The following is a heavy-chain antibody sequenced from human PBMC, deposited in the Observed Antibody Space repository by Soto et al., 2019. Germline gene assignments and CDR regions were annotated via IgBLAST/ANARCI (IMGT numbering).Heavy chain of an antibody. CDR1: GYTFTSYG. CDR3: ARVNSDLWSGYYTTGDFDY. CDR2: ISAYNGNT. V-gene: IGHV1-18*01. J-gene: IGHJ4*02. Sequence: ASVKVSCKASGYTFTSYGISWVRQAPGQGLEWMGWISAYNGNTNYAQKLQGRVTMTTDTSTSTAYMELRSLRSDDTAVYYCARVNSDLWSGYYTTGDFDYWGQGTLVTVSS. D-gene: IGHD3-3*01.